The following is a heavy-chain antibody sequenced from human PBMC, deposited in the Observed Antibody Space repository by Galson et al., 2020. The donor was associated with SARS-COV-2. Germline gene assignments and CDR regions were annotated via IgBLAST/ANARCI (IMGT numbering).Heavy chain of an antibody. Sequence: ASETVSCKASGYTISSYGVSWARQAPGHGLEWMGWISAQTGNTNYEQKLQGRVTLTTDKSPSTADMELRSLSSDDTAVYYCARDRLGYCTGGVCYRSDYWGQGTLVTVSS. J-gene: IGHJ4*02. CDR2: ISAQTGNT. D-gene: IGHD2-8*02. V-gene: IGHV1-18*01. CDR3: ARDRLGYCTGGVCYRSDY. CDR1: GYTISSYG.